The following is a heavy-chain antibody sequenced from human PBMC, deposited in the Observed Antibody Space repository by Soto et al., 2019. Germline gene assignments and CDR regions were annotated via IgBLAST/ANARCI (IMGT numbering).Heavy chain of an antibody. CDR1: GGSISSGGYY. J-gene: IGHJ5*02. D-gene: IGHD1-1*01. V-gene: IGHV4-31*03. Sequence: QVQLQESGPGLVKPSQTLSLTCTVSGGSISSGGYYWSWIRQHPGKGLEWIGYIYYSGSTYYNPSRKSRVTISVDTSKNQFSLKLSSVTAADTAVYYCARDKTGLPTGAAKNDRGGFDPWGQGTLVTVSS. CDR2: IYYSGST. CDR3: ARDKTGLPTGAAKNDRGGFDP.